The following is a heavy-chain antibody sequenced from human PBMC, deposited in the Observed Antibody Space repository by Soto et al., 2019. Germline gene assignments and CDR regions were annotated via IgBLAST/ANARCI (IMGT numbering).Heavy chain of an antibody. J-gene: IGHJ2*01. CDR2: VHSGGIT. V-gene: IGHV3-53*01. CDR1: GFSVSNNY. CDR3: AREGSTWDDWYFDL. D-gene: IGHD1-26*01. Sequence: HPGGSLRLSCAASGFSVSNNYMTWVRQAPGRGLEWVSVVHSGGITYYADSVKGRFTISRDNSKNTVYLQMNSLRAEDTAVYYCAREGSTWDDWYFDLWGRGTLVTVSS.